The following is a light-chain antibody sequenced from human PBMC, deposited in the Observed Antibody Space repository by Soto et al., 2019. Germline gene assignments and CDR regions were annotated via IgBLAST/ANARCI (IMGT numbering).Light chain of an antibody. CDR2: GAS. V-gene: IGKV3-20*01. J-gene: IGKJ1*01. CDR3: QQYGSSPRT. CDR1: QSISIY. Sequence: EIVLTQSPATLSLSPGERATLSCRASQSISIYLAWYQQKPGQAPRPLIYGASTRTFDVPDRFSGSGSGTDFTLTISRLEPEDFAVYYCQQYGSSPRTFGQGTKVDIK.